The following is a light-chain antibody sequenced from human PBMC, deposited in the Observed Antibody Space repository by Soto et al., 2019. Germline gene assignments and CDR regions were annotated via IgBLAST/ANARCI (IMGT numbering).Light chain of an antibody. J-gene: IGKJ2*01. V-gene: IGKV1-5*03. Sequence: DHQMTQSPSTLSASVGDSVTITCRASQSISSWLAWYQQKPGKAPKLLISKASSLESGVPSRFSGSGFGTEFTLTISSLQPDDFATYYCQQYNNYPFTFGQGTKLEIK. CDR2: KAS. CDR3: QQYNNYPFT. CDR1: QSISSW.